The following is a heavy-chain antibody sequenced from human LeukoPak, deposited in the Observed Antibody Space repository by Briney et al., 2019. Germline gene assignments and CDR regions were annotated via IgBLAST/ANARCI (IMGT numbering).Heavy chain of an antibody. CDR1: GGSISNYY. D-gene: IGHD3-9*01. CDR3: ARGYYNILTGYYVDY. J-gene: IGHJ4*02. CDR2: FSNSGST. Sequence: SETLSLTCTVSGGSISNYYWSWIRQPPGKGLEWIGYFSNSGSTDYNPSLKSRVTMSVDTSKNQFSLKLSSVTAADTAVYYCARGYYNILTGYYVDYWGQGTLVTVSS. V-gene: IGHV4-59*01.